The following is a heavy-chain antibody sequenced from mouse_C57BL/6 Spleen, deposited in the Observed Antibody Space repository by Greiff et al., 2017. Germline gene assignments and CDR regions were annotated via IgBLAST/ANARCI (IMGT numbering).Heavy chain of an antibody. V-gene: IGHV5-17*01. CDR2: ISSGSSTI. CDR1: GFTFSDYG. Sequence: EVNLVESGGGLVKPGGSLKLSCAASGFTFSDYGMHWVRQAPEKGLEWVAYISSGSSTIYYADTVKGRFTISRDNAKNTLFLQMTSLRSEDTAMYYCARESNYYGSSYLAYWGQGTLVTVSA. D-gene: IGHD1-1*01. J-gene: IGHJ3*01. CDR3: ARESNYYGSSYLAY.